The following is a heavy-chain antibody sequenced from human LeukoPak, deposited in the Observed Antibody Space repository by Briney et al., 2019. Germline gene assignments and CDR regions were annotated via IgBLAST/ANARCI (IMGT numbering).Heavy chain of an antibody. V-gene: IGHV4-34*01. Sequence: PSETLSLTCAVYGGSFSGYYWSWIRQPPGMGLEWIGEIKHSGSTNYNPSLKSRVTISVDTSKNQFSLKLSSVTAADTAVYYCARGEKYCSGGSCYSYFDYWGQGTLVTVSS. J-gene: IGHJ4*02. CDR3: ARGEKYCSGGSCYSYFDY. D-gene: IGHD2-15*01. CDR2: IKHSGST. CDR1: GGSFSGYY.